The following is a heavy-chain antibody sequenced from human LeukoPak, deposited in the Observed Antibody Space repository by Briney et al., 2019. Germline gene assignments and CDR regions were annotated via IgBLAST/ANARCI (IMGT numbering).Heavy chain of an antibody. CDR1: GYPFTSYE. D-gene: IGHD2-15*01. Sequence: GASVKVSCKASGYPFTSYEINWVRQAPGQGLEWLGWMNPNNDETGYEAKFQGRVAMTMNMSINTAYMELSGLRSEDTAVYYCARSDNTYSYYYYSLDVWGQGTTVTVSS. V-gene: IGHV1-8*01. CDR3: ARSDNTYSYYYYSLDV. J-gene: IGHJ6*02. CDR2: MNPNNDET.